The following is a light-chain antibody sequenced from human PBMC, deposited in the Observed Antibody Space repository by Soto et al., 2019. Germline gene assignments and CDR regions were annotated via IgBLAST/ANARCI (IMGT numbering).Light chain of an antibody. CDR1: QAMSTY. CDR3: QQLNGYQLA. CDR2: SAS. J-gene: IGKJ4*01. Sequence: DIQLTQSPSFLSAFVGDTVTITCRASQAMSTYLAWYQQKPGKVPKLLIRSASTLQSGVPPSFSGGGSGTEFTLTISILQPDDSGIYYCQQLNGYQLAFGGGTNVEIK. V-gene: IGKV1-9*01.